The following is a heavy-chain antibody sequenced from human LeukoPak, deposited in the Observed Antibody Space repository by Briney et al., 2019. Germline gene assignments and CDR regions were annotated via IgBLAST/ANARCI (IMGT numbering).Heavy chain of an antibody. CDR2: INHSGST. CDR1: GGSFSGYY. J-gene: IGHJ4*02. V-gene: IGHV4-34*01. D-gene: IGHD3-3*01. CDR3: ASQARTYYDFWSGYGHFDY. Sequence: SETLSLTCAVYGGSFSGYYWSWIRQPPGKGLEWIGEINHSGSTNYNPSLKSRVTISVDTSKKQFSLKLSSVTAADTAVYYCASQARTYYDFWSGYGHFDYWGQGTLVTVSS.